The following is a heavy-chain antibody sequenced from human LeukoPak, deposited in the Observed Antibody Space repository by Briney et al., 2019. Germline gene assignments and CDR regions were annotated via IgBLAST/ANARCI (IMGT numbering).Heavy chain of an antibody. J-gene: IGHJ4*02. Sequence: SETLSLTCAVYGGSFSGYYWSWIRQPPGKGLEWIGEINHSGSTNYNPSLKSRVTIAVDTSKNQFSLKLSSVTAADTAVYYCARESTTVSKSLNYFDYWGQGTLVTVSS. CDR3: ARESTTVSKSLNYFDY. CDR1: GGSFSGYY. CDR2: INHSGST. V-gene: IGHV4-34*01. D-gene: IGHD4-17*01.